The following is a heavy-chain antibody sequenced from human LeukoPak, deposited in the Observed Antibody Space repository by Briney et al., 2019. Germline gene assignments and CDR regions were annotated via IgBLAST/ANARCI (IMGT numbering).Heavy chain of an antibody. V-gene: IGHV3-33*06. D-gene: IGHD6-19*01. CDR2: IWYDGSNK. J-gene: IGHJ4*02. Sequence: PGGSLRLSCAASGFTFSSYGMHWVRQAPGKGLEWVAVIWYDGSNKYYADPVKGRFTISRDNSKNTLYLQMNSLRAEDTALYYCAKAPPYSSGWFQYYFDYWGQGTLVTVSS. CDR1: GFTFSSYG. CDR3: AKAPPYSSGWFQYYFDY.